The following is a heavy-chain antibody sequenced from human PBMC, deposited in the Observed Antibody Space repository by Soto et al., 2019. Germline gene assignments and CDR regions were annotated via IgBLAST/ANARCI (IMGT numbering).Heavy chain of an antibody. D-gene: IGHD3-10*01. V-gene: IGHV1-3*01. J-gene: IGHJ6*02. Sequence: ASVKVSCKASGYTFTSYAMRWVRQAPGQRLEWMGWINAGNGNTKYSQKFQGRVTITRDTSASTAYMELSSLRSEDTAVYYCARGPTPITMVRGENYGMDVWGQGTTVTVSS. CDR1: GYTFTSYA. CDR3: ARGPTPITMVRGENYGMDV. CDR2: INAGNGNT.